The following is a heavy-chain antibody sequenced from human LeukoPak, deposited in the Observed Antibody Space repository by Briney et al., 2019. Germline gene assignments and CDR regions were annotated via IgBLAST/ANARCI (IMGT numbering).Heavy chain of an antibody. D-gene: IGHD1-26*01. J-gene: IGHJ4*02. Sequence: SQTLSLTCAISGDSVSSHRAAWNRIRQSPSRGLEWLGRTYYRSKWYNDYAVSVKSRITINPDTSKNQFSLQLNSVTPEDTAVYYCARGQWELHLFDYWGQGTLVTVSS. CDR2: TYYRSKWYN. CDR3: ARGQWELHLFDY. V-gene: IGHV6-1*01. CDR1: GDSVSSHRAA.